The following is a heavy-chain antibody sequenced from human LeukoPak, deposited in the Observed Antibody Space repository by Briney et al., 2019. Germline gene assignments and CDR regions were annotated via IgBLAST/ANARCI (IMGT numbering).Heavy chain of an antibody. J-gene: IGHJ5*02. Sequence: SETLSLTCTVSGGSVNSYYWSWIRQPPGKGLEWIGYIHDSGSTNYNPSLKSRVTISVDTSKNQFSLNLRSVTAADTAVYYCAGDCDSGWYWFDPWGQGTLVTVSS. CDR3: AGDCDSGWYWFDP. CDR1: GGSVNSYY. D-gene: IGHD6-19*01. V-gene: IGHV4-59*02. CDR2: IHDSGST.